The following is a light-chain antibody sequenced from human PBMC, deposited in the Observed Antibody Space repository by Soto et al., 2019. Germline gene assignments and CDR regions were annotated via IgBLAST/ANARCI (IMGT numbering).Light chain of an antibody. CDR1: SSNIGTNP. CDR2: SDN. J-gene: IGLJ3*02. Sequence: QSVLTQPPSASGTPGQRVTISCYGSSSNIGTNPVQWYLQLPGTAPKLLIYSDNERPSGVPDRFSGSKSVTSASLAISGFQSEDEADYHCSTWDDGLYGPVFGGGTQLTVL. CDR3: STWDDGLYGPV. V-gene: IGLV1-44*01.